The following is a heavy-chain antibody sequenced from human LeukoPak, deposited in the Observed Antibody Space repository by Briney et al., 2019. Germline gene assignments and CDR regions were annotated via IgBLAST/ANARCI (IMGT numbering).Heavy chain of an antibody. V-gene: IGHV4-59*01. CDR2: IYYSGST. J-gene: IGHJ6*02. D-gene: IGHD4-11*01. CDR1: GGSISSYY. Sequence: SETLSLTCTVSGGSISSYYWSWIRQPPGKGLEWIGYIYYSGSTNYNPSLKSRVTISVDTSKNQFSLKLSSVTAADTAVYYCARGSSTVTTASYCYGMDVWGQGTTVTVSS. CDR3: ARGSSTVTTASYCYGMDV.